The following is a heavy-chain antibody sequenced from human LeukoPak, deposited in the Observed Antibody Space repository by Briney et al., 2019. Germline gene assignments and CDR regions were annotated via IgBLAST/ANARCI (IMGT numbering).Heavy chain of an antibody. J-gene: IGHJ4*02. V-gene: IGHV4-59*01. CDR1: GGSISSYY. CDR3: VRASSGWSNGFDY. Sequence: PSETLSLTCTVSGGSISSYYWSWIRQPPGKGLEWIGYIYYSGSTNYNPSLKSRVTISVDTSKNQFSLKLSSVTAADTAVYYCVRASSGWSNGFDYWGQGTLVTVSS. D-gene: IGHD6-19*01. CDR2: IYYSGST.